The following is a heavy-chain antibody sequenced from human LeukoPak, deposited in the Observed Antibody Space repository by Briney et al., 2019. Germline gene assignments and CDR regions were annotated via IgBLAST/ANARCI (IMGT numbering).Heavy chain of an antibody. CDR2: VYHSGST. CDR1: GHSITSNNW. D-gene: IGHD3-9*01. CDR3: ARDSDLTGYFSRFYYGWVV. J-gene: IGHJ6*04. V-gene: IGHV4-4*02. Sequence: SGTLSLTCAVSGHSITSNNWWSWVRQPPGKGLEWIGEVYHSGSTNYHPSLKSRVTITVDKSNNQFSLKLTSVTAADTAVYYCARDSDLTGYFSRFYYGWVVWGKGTTVTVSS.